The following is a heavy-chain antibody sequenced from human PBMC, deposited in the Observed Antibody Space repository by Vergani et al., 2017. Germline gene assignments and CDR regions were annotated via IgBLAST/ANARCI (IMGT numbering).Heavy chain of an antibody. V-gene: IGHV1-69*12. CDR1: GGTFSSYA. J-gene: IGHJ3*02. CDR3: ANDCSGGSCYSRAGAFDI. Sequence: QVQLVQSGAEVKKPGSSVKVSCKASGGTFSSYAISWVRQAPGQGLEWMGGIIPIFGTANYAQKFQGRVTITADESTSTAYMELSSLRSEDTAVYYCANDCSGGSCYSRAGAFDIWGQGTMVTVSS. CDR2: IIPIFGTA. D-gene: IGHD2-15*01.